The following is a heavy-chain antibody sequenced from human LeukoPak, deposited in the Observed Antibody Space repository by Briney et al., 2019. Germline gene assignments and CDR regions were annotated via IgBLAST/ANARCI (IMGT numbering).Heavy chain of an antibody. CDR2: IKQDGGEK. J-gene: IGHJ4*02. D-gene: IGHD6-13*01. V-gene: IGHV3-7*01. Sequence: GGSLRLSCAASGFTFSSYWMSWVRQAPRKGLEWVANIKQDGGEKYYVDSVKGRFTISRDNGKNSLYLQMNSLRPEDTAVYYCAREDYSSSWYSDHWGQGTLVTVSS. CDR1: GFTFSSYW. CDR3: AREDYSSSWYSDH.